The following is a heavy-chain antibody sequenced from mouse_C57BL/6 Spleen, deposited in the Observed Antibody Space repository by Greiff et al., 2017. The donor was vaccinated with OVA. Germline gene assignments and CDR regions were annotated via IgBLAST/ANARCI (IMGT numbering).Heavy chain of an antibody. Sequence: VQLQQSGAELVKPGASVKISCKASGYAFSSYWMNWVKQRPGKGLEWIGQIYPGDGDTNYNGKFKGKATLTADKSSSTAYMQLSSLTSEDSAVYFCARYATTVVATDYAMDYWGQGTSVTVSS. CDR3: ARYATTVVATDYAMDY. D-gene: IGHD1-1*01. J-gene: IGHJ4*01. CDR1: GYAFSSYW. V-gene: IGHV1-80*01. CDR2: IYPGDGDT.